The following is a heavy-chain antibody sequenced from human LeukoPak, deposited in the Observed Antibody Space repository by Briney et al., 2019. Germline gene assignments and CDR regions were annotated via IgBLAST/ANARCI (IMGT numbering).Heavy chain of an antibody. CDR3: ARLYCSGGSCYYYYGMDV. J-gene: IGHJ6*02. CDR2: ISAYNGNT. D-gene: IGHD2-15*01. CDR1: GYTFTSYG. V-gene: IGHV1-18*01. Sequence: GASVKVSCKASGYTFTSYGISWVRQAPGQGLEWMGWISAYNGNTNYAQKLQGRVTMTTDTSTSTAYTELRSLRSDDTAVYYCARLYCSGGSCYYYYGMDVWGQGTTVTVSS.